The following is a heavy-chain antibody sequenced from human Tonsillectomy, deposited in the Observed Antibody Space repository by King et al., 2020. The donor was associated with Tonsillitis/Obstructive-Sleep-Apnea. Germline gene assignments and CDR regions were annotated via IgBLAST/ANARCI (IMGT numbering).Heavy chain of an antibody. J-gene: IGHJ6*03. Sequence: QLVQSGSELKKPGASVKVSCKASGYTLTSNAMNWVRQAPGQGLEWMGWINTNTGNPTYAQGFTGRFVFSLDTSVRTAYLQISSLKAEDTAVYYCARERMVYSRTSPTFYMDVWGKGTTVTVSS. CDR3: ARERMVYSRTSPTFYMDV. CDR1: GYTLTSNA. D-gene: IGHD2-8*01. CDR2: INTNTGNP. V-gene: IGHV7-4-1*02.